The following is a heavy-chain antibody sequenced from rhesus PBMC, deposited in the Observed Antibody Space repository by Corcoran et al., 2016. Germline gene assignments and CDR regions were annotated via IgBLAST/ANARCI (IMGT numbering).Heavy chain of an antibody. Sequence: QVQLQESGPGLVKPSETLSLTCAVPGASISSHWWSWIRQPPGKGLGWIGEINGNSGSTYYNPSLKSRVTISKDASKNQFSLKLSSVTAADTAVYYCARSGGSYYGPDYWGQGVLVTVSS. CDR3: ARSGGSYYGPDY. J-gene: IGHJ4*01. D-gene: IGHD3-16*01. CDR1: GASISSHW. CDR2: INGNSGST. V-gene: IGHV4-80*01.